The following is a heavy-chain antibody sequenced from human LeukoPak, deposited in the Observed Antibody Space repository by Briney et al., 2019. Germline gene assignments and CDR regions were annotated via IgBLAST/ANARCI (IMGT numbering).Heavy chain of an antibody. V-gene: IGHV3-23*01. CDR1: GLTFSSYA. Sequence: GGSLRLSCAASGLTFSSYAMSWVRQPPGKGLEWVSAISGSGGSTYYADSVKGRFTISRDNSKNTLYLQMNSLRAEDTAVYYCATGYCSSTSCVDYWGQGTLVTVSS. J-gene: IGHJ4*02. CDR3: ATGYCSSTSCVDY. CDR2: ISGSGGST. D-gene: IGHD2-2*01.